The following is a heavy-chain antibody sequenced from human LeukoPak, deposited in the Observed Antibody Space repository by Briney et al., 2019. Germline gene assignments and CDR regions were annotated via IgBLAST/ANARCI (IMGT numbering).Heavy chain of an antibody. CDR2: IDGSGDKT. D-gene: IGHD7-27*01. CDR1: GFTFSNFA. J-gene: IGHJ4*02. V-gene: IGHV3-23*01. CDR3: AKVQFNWGPIDY. Sequence: LPGGSLRLSCAASGFTFSNFAIRWVRQVPGKGLEWVSSIDGSGDKTHYPDSVRGRFTASRDNSKNTLYLQMNSLRVEDTATYLCAKVQFNWGPIDYWGQGTPVIVSS.